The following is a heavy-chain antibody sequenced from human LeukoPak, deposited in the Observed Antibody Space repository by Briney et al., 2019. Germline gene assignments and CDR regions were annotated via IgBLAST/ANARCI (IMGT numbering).Heavy chain of an antibody. CDR2: IYYSGST. Sequence: SETLSLTCTGSGGSISSYYWSWIRQPPGRGLEWIGYIYYSGSTNYNPSLKSRGTISVDTSKNQFSLKLSSVPAADTAVYYCARGFLRYYYYMDVWGKGTTVTVSS. J-gene: IGHJ6*03. V-gene: IGHV4-59*01. D-gene: IGHD5/OR15-5a*01. CDR1: GGSISSYY. CDR3: ARGFLRYYYYMDV.